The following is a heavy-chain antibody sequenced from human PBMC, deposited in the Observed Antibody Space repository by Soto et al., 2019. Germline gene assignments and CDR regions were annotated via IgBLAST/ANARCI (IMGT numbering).Heavy chain of an antibody. J-gene: IGHJ6*03. V-gene: IGHV3-9*01. CDR3: AKEYYDFWSGYYRNLRYYYYMDV. CDR1: GFTFDDYA. D-gene: IGHD3-3*01. Sequence: PGGSLRLSCAASGFTFDDYAMHWVRQAPGKGLEWVSGISWNSGSIGYADSVKGRFTISRDNAKNSLYLQMNSLRAEDTALYYCAKEYYDFWSGYYRNLRYYYYMDVWGKGTTVTVSS. CDR2: ISWNSGSI.